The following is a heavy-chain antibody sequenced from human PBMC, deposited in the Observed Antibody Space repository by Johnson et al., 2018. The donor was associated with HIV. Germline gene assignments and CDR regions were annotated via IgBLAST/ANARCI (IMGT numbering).Heavy chain of an antibody. D-gene: IGHD6-13*01. V-gene: IGHV3-15*01. CDR1: GFTFSNAW. J-gene: IGHJ3*02. CDR2: IQSKTDGGTT. CDR3: SLGRAAGRLPAFDI. Sequence: VQLVESGGGLVKPGGSLRLSCAASGFTFSNAWMSWVRQGPGKGLEWVGHIQSKTDGGTTDDAAPVKGRFTIARDDSKNTLCLKMNSLKTDDTAVYYCSLGRAAGRLPAFDIWGQGTMVTVSS.